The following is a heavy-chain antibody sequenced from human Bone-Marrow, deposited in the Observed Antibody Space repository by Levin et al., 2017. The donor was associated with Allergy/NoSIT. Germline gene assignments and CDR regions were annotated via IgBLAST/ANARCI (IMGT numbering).Heavy chain of an antibody. V-gene: IGHV4-34*01. CDR3: ASSYCSSTSCPLYYYMDV. CDR2: INHSGST. CDR1: GGSFSGYY. Sequence: SETLSLTCAVYGGSFSGYYWSWIRQPPGKGLEWIGEINHSGSTNYNPSLKSRVTISVDTSKNQFSLKLSSVTAADTAVYYCASSYCSSTSCPLYYYMDVWGKGTTVTVSS. D-gene: IGHD2-2*01. J-gene: IGHJ6*03.